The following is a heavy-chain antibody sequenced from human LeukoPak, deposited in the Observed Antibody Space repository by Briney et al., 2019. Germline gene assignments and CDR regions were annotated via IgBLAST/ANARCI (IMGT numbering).Heavy chain of an antibody. V-gene: IGHV4-4*07. J-gene: IGHJ4*02. CDR2: IYTSGST. CDR3: AREASKQLVLDY. CDR1: GGSISSYY. D-gene: IGHD6-6*01. Sequence: SETLSLTCTVSGGSISSYYWSWIRQPAGKGLEWIGRIYTSGSTNYNPSLKSRVTMSVDTSKNQFSVKLSSVTAADTAVYYCAREASKQLVLDYWGQGTLVTVSS.